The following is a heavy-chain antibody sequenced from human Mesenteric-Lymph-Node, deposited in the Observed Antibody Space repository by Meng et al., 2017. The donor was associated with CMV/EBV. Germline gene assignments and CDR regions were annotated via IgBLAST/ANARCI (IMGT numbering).Heavy chain of an antibody. V-gene: IGHV3-23*03. Sequence: GESLKISCAASGFTFSNYAMSWVRQAPGKGLERVSVIYADGRSTYYADSVKGRFTISRDNAKNSLYLQMNSLRAEDTAVYYCARDYDPGWGQGTLVTVSS. J-gene: IGHJ4*02. CDR3: ARDYDPG. CDR1: GFTFSNYA. D-gene: IGHD3-3*01. CDR2: IYADGRST.